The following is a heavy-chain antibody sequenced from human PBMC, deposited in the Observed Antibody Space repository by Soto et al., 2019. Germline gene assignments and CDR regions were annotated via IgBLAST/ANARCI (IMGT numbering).Heavy chain of an antibody. D-gene: IGHD6-6*01. Sequence: SETLSLTCTVSGGSISSYYWSWIRQPPGKGLEWIGYIYYSGSTNYNPSLKSRVTISVDTSKNQFSLKLSSVTAADTAVYYCARLYGSSLFDYWGQGTLVTVS. CDR3: ARLYGSSLFDY. J-gene: IGHJ4*02. CDR2: IYYSGST. CDR1: GGSISSYY. V-gene: IGHV4-59*01.